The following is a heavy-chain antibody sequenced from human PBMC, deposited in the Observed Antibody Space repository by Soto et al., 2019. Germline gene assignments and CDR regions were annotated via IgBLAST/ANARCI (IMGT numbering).Heavy chain of an antibody. D-gene: IGHD2-15*01. V-gene: IGHV3-23*01. J-gene: IGHJ6*03. Sequence: EEQLLESGGDLVQPGGSLRLSCAASGFTFSDHALTWVRQAPGKGLQWVSTIDAGVGATWDADAVRGRFTLSRDNSKNTRSLQMNNLRREDTAVYYCAKDGRRQDWYYHVDVWGKGTTVTVSS. CDR2: IDAGVGAT. CDR1: GFTFSDHA. CDR3: AKDGRRQDWYYHVDV.